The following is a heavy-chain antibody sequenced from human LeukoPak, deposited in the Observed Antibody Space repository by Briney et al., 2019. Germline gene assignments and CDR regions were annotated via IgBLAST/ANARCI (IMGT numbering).Heavy chain of an antibody. J-gene: IGHJ4*02. V-gene: IGHV3-48*03. CDR3: ARVEGGKDYGDFDY. CDR2: ISSSGSTI. CDR1: GFTFSSYE. D-gene: IGHD4-17*01. Sequence: PGGSLRLSCAASGFTFSSYEMNWVRQAPGKGLEWVSYISSSGSTIYYAHSVKGRFTISRDNAKNSLYLQMNSLRAEDTAVYYCARVEGGKDYGDFDYWGQGTLVTVSS.